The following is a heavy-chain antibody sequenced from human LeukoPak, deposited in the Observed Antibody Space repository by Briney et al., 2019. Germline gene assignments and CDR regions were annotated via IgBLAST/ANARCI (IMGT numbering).Heavy chain of an antibody. J-gene: IGHJ4*02. Sequence: ASVKVSCKTSGYNFASYTMHWLRQAPGQSPEWMGSINGDNGNTKYSEKFQGRATFTRDTSASSAYMGLSRLRSEDTAVYYCARSSSGTYHYWGQGTLVTVSS. V-gene: IGHV1-3*01. D-gene: IGHD3-10*01. CDR2: INGDNGNT. CDR1: GYNFASYT. CDR3: ARSSSGTYHY.